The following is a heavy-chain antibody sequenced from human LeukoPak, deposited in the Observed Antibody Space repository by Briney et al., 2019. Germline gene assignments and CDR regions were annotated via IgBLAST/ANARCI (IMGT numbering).Heavy chain of an antibody. D-gene: IGHD3-22*01. Sequence: GGSLRLSCAASGFTFSSYSMNWVRQAPGKGLEWVSSISSSSSYIYYADSVKGRFTISGDNAKNTLYLQMNSLRAEDTAVYYCAKGGYYDSSGALRNYWGQGTLVTVSS. CDR2: ISSSSSYI. J-gene: IGHJ4*02. CDR3: AKGGYYDSSGALRNY. V-gene: IGHV3-21*01. CDR1: GFTFSSYS.